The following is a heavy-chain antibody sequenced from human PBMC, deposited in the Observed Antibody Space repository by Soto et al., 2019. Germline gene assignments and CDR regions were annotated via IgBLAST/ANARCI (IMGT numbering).Heavy chain of an antibody. D-gene: IGHD3-22*01. Sequence: GGSLRLSCAASGFTFSNYGMSWVRQAQGKGLEWVSSITKDAANTFYADSVKGRFTISRDYSKSTVYLQMTSLRAEDAALYYCAKSNSAYYYDYWGQGTLVTVSS. V-gene: IGHV3-23*01. J-gene: IGHJ4*02. CDR2: ITKDAANT. CDR3: AKSNSAYYYDY. CDR1: GFTFSNYG.